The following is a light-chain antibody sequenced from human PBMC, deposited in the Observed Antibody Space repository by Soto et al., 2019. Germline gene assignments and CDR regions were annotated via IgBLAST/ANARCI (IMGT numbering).Light chain of an antibody. CDR2: GAS. CDR1: LSVSSK. J-gene: IGKJ1*01. V-gene: IGKV3D-15*01. CDR3: QQYGSSRT. Sequence: EILMTKSPATLSLSPGEGATLSCRASLSVSSKVAWYQQRRGQAPRRLIYGASSRATGIPASFSGSGSGTDFTVTISSLHPEDSAVYYYQQYGSSRTFGQGTKVDIK.